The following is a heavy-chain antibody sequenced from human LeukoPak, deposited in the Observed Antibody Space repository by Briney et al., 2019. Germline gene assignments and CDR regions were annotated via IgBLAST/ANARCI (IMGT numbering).Heavy chain of an antibody. J-gene: IGHJ4*02. CDR1: GGSISSYY. CDR3: AREEAPGNFDY. D-gene: IGHD6-13*01. V-gene: IGHV4-59*01. Sequence: SETLSLTCTVSGGSISSYYWSWIRQPPGKGLEWIGYIYYTGSTNYNPSLESRVTISLDTSKNQFSLKLSSVTAADTAVYYCAREEAPGNFDYWGQGTLVTVSS. CDR2: IYYTGST.